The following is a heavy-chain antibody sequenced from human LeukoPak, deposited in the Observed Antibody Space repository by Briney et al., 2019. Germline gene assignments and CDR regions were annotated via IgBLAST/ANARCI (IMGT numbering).Heavy chain of an antibody. CDR3: ATQPDFWSGYSDDY. Sequence: GGSLRLSCAASGFTFSSYAMSWVRQAPGKGLEWVSAISGSGGSTYYADSVKGRFTISRDNSKNTLYLQMNSLRAEDTAIYYCATQPDFWSGYSDDYWGQGTLVTVSS. J-gene: IGHJ4*02. CDR1: GFTFSSYA. CDR2: ISGSGGST. V-gene: IGHV3-23*01. D-gene: IGHD3-3*01.